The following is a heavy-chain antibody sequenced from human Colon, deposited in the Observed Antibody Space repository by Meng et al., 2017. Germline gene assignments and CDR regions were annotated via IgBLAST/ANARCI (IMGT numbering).Heavy chain of an antibody. Sequence: SVKVSCKASGGTFSSYAISWVRQAPGQRLEWMGGIIPIFGTANYAQKFQGRVTITADKSTSTAYMELSSLRSEDTAVYYCASFPIVVVPAANGNYYYYGMDVWGQGTTVTVSS. CDR3: ASFPIVVVPAANGNYYYYGMDV. CDR2: IIPIFGTA. V-gene: IGHV1-69*06. J-gene: IGHJ6*02. CDR1: GGTFSSYA. D-gene: IGHD2-2*01.